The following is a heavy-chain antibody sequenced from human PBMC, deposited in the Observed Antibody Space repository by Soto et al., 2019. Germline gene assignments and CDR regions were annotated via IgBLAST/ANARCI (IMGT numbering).Heavy chain of an antibody. CDR3: ARVLYGDGDYFDY. J-gene: IGHJ4*02. CDR1: GGSFSRYA. D-gene: IGHD4-17*01. V-gene: IGHV1-69*01. CDR2: IIPMFGTA. Sequence: QVQLMQSGAEVKKPGSSVKVSCKASGGSFSRYAFSWVRQAPGQGLEWMGGIIPMFGTANYAQKFQGRVTITADESTTTAYMELSSLRSEDTAVYYCARVLYGDGDYFDYWGQGSLVTVSS.